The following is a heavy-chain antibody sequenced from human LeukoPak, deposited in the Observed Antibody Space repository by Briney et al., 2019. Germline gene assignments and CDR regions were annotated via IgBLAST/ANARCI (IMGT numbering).Heavy chain of an antibody. CDR3: ARMRTAYPGFDY. J-gene: IGHJ4*02. CDR1: GFIFSNYE. D-gene: IGHD2-2*02. CDR2: ISSSGGAI. V-gene: IGHV3-48*03. Sequence: GGSLRLSCAASGFIFSNYEMNWVRQAPGKGLEWVSYISSSGGAIYYADSVKGRFTISRDNAKNSLYLQMHSLRAEETAVYYCARMRTAYPGFDYWGQGTLVTVSS.